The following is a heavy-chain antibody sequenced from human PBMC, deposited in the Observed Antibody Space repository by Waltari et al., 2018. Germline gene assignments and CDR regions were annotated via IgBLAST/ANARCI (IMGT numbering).Heavy chain of an antibody. CDR1: GGTFSSYA. CDR3: ARDRDRELPFDY. CDR2: IIPIFGTA. J-gene: IGHJ4*02. Sequence: QVQLVQSGAEVKKPGSSVKVSYKASGGTFSSYAISWVRQAPGQGLEWMGGIIPIFGTANYAQKFQGRVTITADKSTSTAYMELSSLRAEDTAVYYCARDRDRELPFDYWGQGTLVIVSS. D-gene: IGHD3-10*01. V-gene: IGHV1-69*13.